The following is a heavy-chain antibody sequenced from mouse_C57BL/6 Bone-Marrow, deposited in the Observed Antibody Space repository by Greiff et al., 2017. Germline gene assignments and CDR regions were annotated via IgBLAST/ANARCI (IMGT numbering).Heavy chain of an antibody. V-gene: IGHV1-15*01. CDR3: TREGILSTTVVANWYFDV. CDR2: IDPETGGT. D-gene: IGHD1-1*01. Sequence: QVQLQQSGAELVRPGASVTLSCKASGYTFTDYEMHWVKQTPVHGLEWIGAIDPETGGTAYNQKFKGKAILTADKSSSTAYMELRSLTSEDAAVYYCTREGILSTTVVANWYFDVWGTGTTVPVSS. J-gene: IGHJ1*03. CDR1: GYTFTDYE.